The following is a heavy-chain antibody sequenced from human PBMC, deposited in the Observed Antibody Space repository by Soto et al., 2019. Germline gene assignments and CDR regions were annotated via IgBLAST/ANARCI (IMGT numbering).Heavy chain of an antibody. CDR3: ARDRRFGDVPTDS. CDR2: ISSGSRDI. CDR1: GFSFGRYT. Sequence: EEQLVESGGGLVKPGGSLRLSCAASGFSFGRYTMNWFRQAPGKGLEWVSQISSGSRDIYYADSVKGRFTISRDNVKNSLFLQMHNLRVEDTAVYYCARDRRFGDVPTDSWGQGTLVTVSP. J-gene: IGHJ5*01. V-gene: IGHV3-21*01. D-gene: IGHD3-10*01.